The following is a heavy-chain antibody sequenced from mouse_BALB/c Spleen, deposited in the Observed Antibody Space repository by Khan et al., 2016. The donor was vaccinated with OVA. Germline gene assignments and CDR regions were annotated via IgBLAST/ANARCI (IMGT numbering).Heavy chain of an antibody. CDR3: ASSGYWYIDV. D-gene: IGHD1-3*01. J-gene: IGHJ1*01. CDR1: GYTFTNYG. V-gene: IGHV9-3-1*01. CDR2: INTYTGEP. Sequence: QIQLVQSGPELKKPGETVKISCKASGYTFTNYGMNWVKQAPGKGLKWMGWINTYTGEPTYADDFKGRFAFSLETSASTAYLQINNLKNEDTASYFCASSGYWYIDVWGAGTTVTVSS.